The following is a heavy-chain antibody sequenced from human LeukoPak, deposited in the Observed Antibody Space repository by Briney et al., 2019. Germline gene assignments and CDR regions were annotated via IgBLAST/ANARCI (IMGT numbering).Heavy chain of an antibody. CDR1: GGPISNYY. Sequence: SETLSLTCTVSGGPISNYYWSWIRQPPGKGLEWIGYIYSSGHTNYNPSLKSRFTISVDTSKNQFSLNLRSVTAADTAVYYCARHFSGAAAPLPFDYWGQGTLVTVSS. CDR3: ARHFSGAAAPLPFDY. J-gene: IGHJ4*02. CDR2: IYSSGHT. D-gene: IGHD6-13*01. V-gene: IGHV4-59*08.